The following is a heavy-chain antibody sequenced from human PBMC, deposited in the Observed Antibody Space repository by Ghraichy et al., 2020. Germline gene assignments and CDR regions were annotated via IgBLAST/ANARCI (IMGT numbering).Heavy chain of an antibody. CDR1: GGSISSYY. V-gene: IGHV4-59*12. CDR2: IYSSGST. J-gene: IGHJ6*02. Sequence: SETLSLTCTVSGGSISSYYCNWIRQPPGKGLEWIGYIYSSGSTNYNPSLRSRVMISLDTSKNQFSLTLSSVTAADTAVYYCASTYYDYWSGSSGYAIDVWGQGTTVTVSS. CDR3: ASTYYDYWSGSSGYAIDV. D-gene: IGHD3-3*01.